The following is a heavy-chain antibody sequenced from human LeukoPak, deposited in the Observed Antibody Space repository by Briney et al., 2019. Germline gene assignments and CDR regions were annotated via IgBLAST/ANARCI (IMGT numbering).Heavy chain of an antibody. J-gene: IGHJ4*02. V-gene: IGHV3-23*01. Sequence: GGSLRLSCTASGFIFSSCAMKWVRQAPGKGLEWVSEIGASGDATHYIDSVKGRFTISRDNSKNTLFLQMNSLRPDDTAIYYCAKDGGRRDDFWGQGTLVTVSS. D-gene: IGHD3-16*01. CDR2: IGASGDAT. CDR1: GFIFSSCA. CDR3: AKDGGRRDDF.